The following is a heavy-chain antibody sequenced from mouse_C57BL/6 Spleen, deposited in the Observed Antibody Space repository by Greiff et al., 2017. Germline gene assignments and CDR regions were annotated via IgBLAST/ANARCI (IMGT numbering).Heavy chain of an antibody. D-gene: IGHD1-1*01. V-gene: IGHV1-53*01. CDR2: INPSNGGT. Sequence: VKQRPGQGLEWIGNINPSNGGTNYNEKFKSKATLTVDKSSSTAYMQLSSLTSEDSAVYYCAREENYGSSSIYFDYWGQGTTLTVSS. J-gene: IGHJ2*01. CDR3: AREENYGSSSIYFDY.